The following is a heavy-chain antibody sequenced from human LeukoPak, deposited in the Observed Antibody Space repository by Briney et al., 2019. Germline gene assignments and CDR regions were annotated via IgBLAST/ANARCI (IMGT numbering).Heavy chain of an antibody. J-gene: IGHJ3*02. V-gene: IGHV3-15*01. D-gene: IGHD3-10*01. CDR2: IKSKTDGGTT. Sequence: GGSLRLSCAASGFTFSNAWMSWVRQAPGKGLEWVGRIKSKTDGGTTDYAAPVKGRFTISRDDSKNTLYLQMNSLKTEDTAVYYCTTISVGLLWFGEFEDPDAFDIWGQGTMVTVSS. CDR1: GFTFSNAW. CDR3: TTISVGLLWFGEFEDPDAFDI.